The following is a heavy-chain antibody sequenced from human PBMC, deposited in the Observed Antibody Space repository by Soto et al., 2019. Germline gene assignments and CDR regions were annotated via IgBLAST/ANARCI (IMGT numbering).Heavy chain of an antibody. J-gene: IGHJ5*02. V-gene: IGHV4-59*13. CDR3: GGVLGVDIFSSSAYGDWFDP. CDR2: SYYSGST. Sequence: PSETLSLTCTVSGGSISSYYWSWIRQPPGKGLEWIGVSYYSGSTNYNPSLTIQVTISVDTSKNQISLKLSSVTAADAAVYYCGGVLGVDIFSSSAYGDWFDPWGQGALVPVSS. CDR1: GGSISSYY. D-gene: IGHD3-9*01.